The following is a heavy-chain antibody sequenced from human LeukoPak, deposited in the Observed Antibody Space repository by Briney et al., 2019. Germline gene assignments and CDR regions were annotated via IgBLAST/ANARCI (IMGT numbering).Heavy chain of an antibody. CDR2: IYYRGNT. CDR1: GFTFSNYW. V-gene: IGHV4-39*01. J-gene: IGHJ4*02. CDR3: ARLRVRGMAIDY. D-gene: IGHD3-10*01. Sequence: GSLRLSCAASGFTFSNYWMHWVRQAPGKGLEWIGTIYYRGNTYYNPSLKSRVTISADTSQNQFSLNLSSVTVADTAVYYCARLRVRGMAIDYWGQGTLVTVSS.